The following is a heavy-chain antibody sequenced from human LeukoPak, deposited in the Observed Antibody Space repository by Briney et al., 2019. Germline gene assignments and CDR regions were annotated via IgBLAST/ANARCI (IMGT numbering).Heavy chain of an antibody. CDR1: GGSISSSSYY. Sequence: SETLPLTCTVSGGSISSSSYYWGWIRQPPGKGLEWIGSIYYSGSTYYNPSLKSRVTISVDTSKNQFSLKLRSVTAADTAVYYCARVGGITMIVVLITEAFDIWGQGTMVTVSS. D-gene: IGHD3-22*01. V-gene: IGHV4-39*07. CDR3: ARVGGITMIVVLITEAFDI. J-gene: IGHJ3*02. CDR2: IYYSGST.